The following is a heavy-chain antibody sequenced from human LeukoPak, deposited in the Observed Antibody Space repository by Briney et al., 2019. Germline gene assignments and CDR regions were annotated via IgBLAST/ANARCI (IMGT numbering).Heavy chain of an antibody. J-gene: IGHJ4*02. D-gene: IGHD2-2*01. CDR2: IGSTI. CDR3: AKGDSTSCCRGEVY. CDR1: GFSLSDYY. Sequence: GGSLRLSCVASGFSLSDYYMSWIRQAPGKGLEWVSYIGSTIYYADSVKGRFTISRDNSMNTLYLQMNSLRAEDTAVYYCAKGDSTSCCRGEVYWGQGTLVTVSS. V-gene: IGHV3-11*01.